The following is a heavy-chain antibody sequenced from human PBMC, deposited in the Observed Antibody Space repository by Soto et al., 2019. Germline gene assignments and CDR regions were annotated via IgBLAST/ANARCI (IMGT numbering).Heavy chain of an antibody. CDR2: IYYSGSI. CDR3: TRHWDGGALGD. CDR1: GGSISSDY. J-gene: IGHJ4*02. D-gene: IGHD3-16*01. V-gene: IGHV4-59*08. Sequence: QVQLQESGPGLVKPSETLSLTCTVSGGSISSDYWSWIRQPPGKGLEWIGFIYYSGSINYNPSFESRVAISGDTSKNQFSLNLTSVTAADTAVYYCTRHWDGGALGDWGQGTLVTGSS.